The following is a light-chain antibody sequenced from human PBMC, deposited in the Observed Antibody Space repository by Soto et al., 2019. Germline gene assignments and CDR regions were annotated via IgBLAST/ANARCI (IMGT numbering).Light chain of an antibody. Sequence: EIVLTQSPGTLSLSAGERATLSCRASQSISSNYLAWYKQKPGQAPRLLIFGASYRATGIPDRFSGSGSGTDFTLTITRLEPEDFAFYYCQQYGNSPPSFTCGPGTKVDIK. J-gene: IGKJ3*01. V-gene: IGKV3-20*01. CDR2: GAS. CDR1: QSISSNY. CDR3: QQYGNSPPSFT.